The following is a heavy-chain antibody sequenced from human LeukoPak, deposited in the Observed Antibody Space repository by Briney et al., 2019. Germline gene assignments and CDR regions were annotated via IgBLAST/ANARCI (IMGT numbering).Heavy chain of an antibody. CDR3: EKGGQESHDFWSNGFDP. D-gene: IGHD3-3*01. CDR1: GFTFSSYA. Sequence: GGSLRLSCAASGFTFSSYAMSWVRQAPGKGLDWVSGISGSGGDTYYADSVKGRLTISRDNSKNTVYLEMNSLRDEDTAIYYGEKGGQESHDFWSNGFDPWGQGTLVIVSS. J-gene: IGHJ5*02. V-gene: IGHV3-23*01. CDR2: ISGSGGDT.